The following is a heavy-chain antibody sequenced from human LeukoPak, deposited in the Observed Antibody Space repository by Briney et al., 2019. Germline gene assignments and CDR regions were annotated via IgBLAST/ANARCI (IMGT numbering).Heavy chain of an antibody. J-gene: IGHJ3*02. V-gene: IGHV4-59*01. CDR3: ARVHYCSGGSCPDALDI. CDR2: IYYSGST. D-gene: IGHD2-15*01. Sequence: SETLSLTCTVSGVSISSYYWSWIRQPPGKGLEWIGYIYYSGSTNYNPSLKSRVTISVDTSKNQFSLKLSSVTAADTAVYYCARVHYCSGGSCPDALDIWGQGTMATVSS. CDR1: GVSISSYY.